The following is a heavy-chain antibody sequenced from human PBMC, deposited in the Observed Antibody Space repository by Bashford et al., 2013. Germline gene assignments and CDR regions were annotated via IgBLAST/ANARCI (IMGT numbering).Heavy chain of an antibody. Sequence: VASVKVSCKASGYTFTSYGISWVRQAPGQGLEWMGWISAYNGNTNYAQKLQGRVTMTTDTSTSTAYMELRSLRSDDTAVYYCARWYSDSGGFSVPTGSWGQGTLVHRLL. V-gene: IGHV1-18*01. CDR3: ARWYSDSGGFSVPTGS. CDR2: ISAYNGNT. J-gene: IGHJ5*02. CDR1: GYTFTSYG. D-gene: IGHD3-22*01.